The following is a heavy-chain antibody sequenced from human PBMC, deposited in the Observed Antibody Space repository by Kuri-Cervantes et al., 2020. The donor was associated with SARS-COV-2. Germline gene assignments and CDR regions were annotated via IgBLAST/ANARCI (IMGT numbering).Heavy chain of an antibody. CDR3: ARDSSIAARPYDPFDY. D-gene: IGHD6-6*01. Sequence: GESLKISCTASGFTFGDYAMSWVRQAPGKGLEWVSYISSSSSTIYYADSVKGRFTISRDNAKSSLYLQMNSLRAEDTAVYYCARDSSIAARPYDPFDYWGQGTLVTVSS. J-gene: IGHJ4*02. CDR2: ISSSSSTI. V-gene: IGHV3-48*01. CDR1: GFTFGDYA.